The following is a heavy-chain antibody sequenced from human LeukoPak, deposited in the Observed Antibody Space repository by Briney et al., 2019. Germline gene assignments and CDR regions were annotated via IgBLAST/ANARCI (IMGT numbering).Heavy chain of an antibody. D-gene: IGHD2-2*01. V-gene: IGHV4-34*01. Sequence: PSETLSLTCAVYGGSFSGYYWSWIRQPPGKGLEWIGEINHSGSTNYNPSLKSRVTISVDTSKNQFSLKLSSVTAADTAVYYCARQDIVVVPAATDAFDIWGQGTMVTVSS. CDR1: GGSFSGYY. CDR2: INHSGST. CDR3: ARQDIVVVPAATDAFDI. J-gene: IGHJ3*02.